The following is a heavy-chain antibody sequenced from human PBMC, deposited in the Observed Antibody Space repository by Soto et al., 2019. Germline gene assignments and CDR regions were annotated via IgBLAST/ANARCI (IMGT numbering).Heavy chain of an antibody. CDR2: INHSGST. V-gene: IGHV4-34*01. Sequence: SETLSLTCAVYGGSFSGYYWSWIRQPPGKGLEWIGEINHSGSTNYNPSLKSRVTISVDTSKNQFSLKLSSVTAADTAVCYCARVIGRTLKRHYFDYWGQGTLVTVSS. CDR1: GGSFSGYY. CDR3: ARVIGRTLKRHYFDY. J-gene: IGHJ4*02. D-gene: IGHD3-16*01.